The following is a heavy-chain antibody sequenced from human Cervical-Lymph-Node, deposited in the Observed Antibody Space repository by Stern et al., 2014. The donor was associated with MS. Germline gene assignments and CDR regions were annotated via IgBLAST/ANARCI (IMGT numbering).Heavy chain of an antibody. CDR1: GFTFSDHY. D-gene: IGHD1-14*01. CDR2: IRKKGNRYST. Sequence: VQLVESGGGLVQPGGSLRLSCAASGFTFSDHYLDWVRQAPGQGLEWLWRIRKKGNRYSTEYAPSVKGKFTISRDDSKNSLYLQMNSLTTEDTAVYYCARIGPPLQDAFDIWGRGTMVTVSS. CDR3: ARIGPPLQDAFDI. J-gene: IGHJ3*02. V-gene: IGHV3-72*01.